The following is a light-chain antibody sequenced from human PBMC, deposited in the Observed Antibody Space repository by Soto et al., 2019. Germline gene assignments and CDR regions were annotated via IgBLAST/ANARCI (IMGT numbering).Light chain of an antibody. CDR2: DVS. J-gene: IGLJ2*01. V-gene: IGLV2-14*01. CDR1: SSDVGGYNY. Sequence: QSALTQPASVSGPPGQSITISCTGTSSDVGGYNYVSWYQQHPGKAPKLMIYDVSNRPSGVSNRFSGSKSGYTASLTISGLQAEDEADYYCSSYTSSSPVVFGGGTKLTVL. CDR3: SSYTSSSPVV.